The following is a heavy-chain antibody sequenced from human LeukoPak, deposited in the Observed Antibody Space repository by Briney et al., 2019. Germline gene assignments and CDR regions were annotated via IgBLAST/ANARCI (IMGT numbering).Heavy chain of an antibody. Sequence: SGGSLRLSCAASGFTFSSYSMNWVRQAPGKGLEWVSSISTSNSHIYYAESVKGRFTISRDNAKNSLYLQMNSLRAEDTAVYYCARLKVSYFDLWGRGSLVTVSS. CDR2: ISTSNSHI. CDR1: GFTFSSYS. CDR3: ARLKVSYFDL. V-gene: IGHV3-21*01. J-gene: IGHJ2*01.